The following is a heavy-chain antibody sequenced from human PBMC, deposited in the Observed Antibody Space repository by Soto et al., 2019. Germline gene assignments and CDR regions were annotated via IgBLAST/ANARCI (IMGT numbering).Heavy chain of an antibody. J-gene: IGHJ3*02. V-gene: IGHV3-72*01. CDR2: IRNKDNSYTT. Sequence: EVQLVESGGGLVQPGGSLRLSCAAAGFIFSDHYMDWVRQAPGKGLEWVGRIRNKDNSYTTEYAASVKGRFAISRDDSKNSLYLQMNSLKTEDTAVYYYASRSRNYDSPDDAFDIWGQGTMVTVSS. D-gene: IGHD3-22*01. CDR3: ASRSRNYDSPDDAFDI. CDR1: GFIFSDHY.